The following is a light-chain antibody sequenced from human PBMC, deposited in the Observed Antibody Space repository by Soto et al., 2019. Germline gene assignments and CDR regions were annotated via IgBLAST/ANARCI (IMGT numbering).Light chain of an antibody. Sequence: EIVLSQSPGTLSLSPGERATLSCRASQSITNNYLALYQEKPVRAHRRLIYGASSRATVVPPRCSGGGAGRDFSLTISSLEPEEFVVHYCQQRSKLSPRTFGEGTKVDIK. J-gene: IGKJ4*01. V-gene: IGKV3D-20*02. CDR3: QQRSKLSPRT. CDR1: QSITNNY. CDR2: GAS.